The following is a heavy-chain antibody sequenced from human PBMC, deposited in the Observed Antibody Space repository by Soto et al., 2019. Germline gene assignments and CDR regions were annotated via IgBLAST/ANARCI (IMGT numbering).Heavy chain of an antibody. CDR1: GFTFSSYW. V-gene: IGHV3-7*03. CDR2: IKQDGSEK. CDR3: AKATATGGGAFDI. J-gene: IGHJ3*02. Sequence: GGSLRLSCAASGFTFSSYWMSWVRQAPGKGLEWVANIKQDGSEKYYVDSVKGRFTISRDNAKNSLYLQMNSLTAGDTAVYYCAKATATGGGAFDICGQGTMVTVSS. D-gene: IGHD2-8*02.